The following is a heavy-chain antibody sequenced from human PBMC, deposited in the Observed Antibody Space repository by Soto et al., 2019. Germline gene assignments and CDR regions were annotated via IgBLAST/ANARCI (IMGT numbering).Heavy chain of an antibody. J-gene: IGHJ4*02. Sequence: QVELQESGPGLVKPSQTLSLTCTVSGGSISSGGYYWSWIRQHPGKGLEWIGYIYYSGSTYYNPSLTGRVTMAVDTSKNQFSLRLSSVPAADTAVYYCANGYSSSWSNFWGQGTLVTVSS. CDR1: GGSISSGGYY. D-gene: IGHD6-13*01. CDR2: IYYSGST. CDR3: ANGYSSSWSNF. V-gene: IGHV4-31*03.